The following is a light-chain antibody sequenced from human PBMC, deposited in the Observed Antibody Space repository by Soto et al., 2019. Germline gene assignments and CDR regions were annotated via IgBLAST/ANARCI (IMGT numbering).Light chain of an antibody. CDR3: QQYGDSLSIT. CDR1: QSVSSSY. J-gene: IGKJ5*01. V-gene: IGKV3-20*01. CDR2: GTY. Sequence: ETVLTQSPGTLSLSLGERATLSCRAIQSVSSSYLAWYQQKPGQAPRLLIYGTYNRATGIPDRFSGSGSGTDFSLTISRLEPEDFAVYYCQQYGDSLSITFGQGTRLEI.